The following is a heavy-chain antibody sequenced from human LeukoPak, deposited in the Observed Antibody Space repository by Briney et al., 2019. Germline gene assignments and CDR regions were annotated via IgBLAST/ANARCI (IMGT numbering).Heavy chain of an antibody. CDR3: ASSVVVSPNWFDP. CDR1: GYTFTNYW. J-gene: IGHJ5*02. D-gene: IGHD2-21*01. V-gene: IGHV5-51*01. CDR2: ICPGDSDT. Sequence: GESLKISCKGSGYTFTNYWIAWVRHMPGKGLEWLGMICPGDSDTIYSPSFQGQVTISADQSINTAYLQWSGLKASDPAMYFCASSVVVSPNWFDPWGQGTLVSVSS.